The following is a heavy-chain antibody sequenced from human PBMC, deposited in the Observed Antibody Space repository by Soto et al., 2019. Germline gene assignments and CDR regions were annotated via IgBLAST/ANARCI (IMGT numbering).Heavy chain of an antibody. CDR2: IYHSGST. Sequence: PSETLSLTCTVSGGSISSGNYYWSWIRQPPGKGLEYIGFIYHSGSTYYNPSLKSRVSISIEMSKNQYFLTVNSVTAADTAVYYCARVEQYLIRGYYFYGMDVWAKGPRSPSP. CDR3: ARVEQYLIRGYYFYGMDV. CDR1: GGSISSGNYY. J-gene: IGHJ6*02. D-gene: IGHD6-13*01. V-gene: IGHV4-30-4*01.